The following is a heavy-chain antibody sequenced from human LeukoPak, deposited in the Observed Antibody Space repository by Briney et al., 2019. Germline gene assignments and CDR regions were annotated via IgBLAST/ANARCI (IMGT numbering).Heavy chain of an antibody. D-gene: IGHD2-2*01. J-gene: IGHJ1*01. CDR1: GYTFTNYA. V-gene: IGHV1-18*01. CDR3: ARVGRYCSSTSCSGYFQH. CDR2: ISAYNGNT. Sequence: WASVKVSCKASGYTFTNYAINWVRQAPGQGLEWMGWISAYNGNTNYAQKLQGRVTMTTDTSTSTAYMELRSLRSDDTAVYYCARVGRYCSSTSCSGYFQHWGQGTLVTVSS.